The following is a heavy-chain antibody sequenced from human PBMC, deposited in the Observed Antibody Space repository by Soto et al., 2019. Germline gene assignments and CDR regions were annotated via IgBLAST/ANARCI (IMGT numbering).Heavy chain of an antibody. V-gene: IGHV1-58*01. Sequence: SVKVSCKASGFTFTSSAVQWVRQARGQRLEWIGWIVVGSGNTNYAQKFQERVTITRDMSTSTAYMELSSLRSEDTAVYYCAADLAEEQQLLDYWGQGTLVTVSS. J-gene: IGHJ4*02. CDR3: AADLAEEQQLLDY. CDR1: GFTFTSSA. D-gene: IGHD6-13*01. CDR2: IVVGSGNT.